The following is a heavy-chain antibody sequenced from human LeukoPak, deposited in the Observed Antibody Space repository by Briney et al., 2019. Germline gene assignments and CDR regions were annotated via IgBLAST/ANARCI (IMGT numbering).Heavy chain of an antibody. J-gene: IGHJ4*02. CDR3: ARDRHWNQGNFDY. CDR2: INPNSGDT. Sequence: ASVKVSCKASGYTXTGYYIHRVRQAPGQGLEWMGWINPNSGDTNYAQKFQGRVTMTRDTSINTAFMELSRLRSDDTAVYYCARDRHWNQGNFDYWGQGTLVTVSS. V-gene: IGHV1-2*02. CDR1: GYTXTGYY. D-gene: IGHD1-1*01.